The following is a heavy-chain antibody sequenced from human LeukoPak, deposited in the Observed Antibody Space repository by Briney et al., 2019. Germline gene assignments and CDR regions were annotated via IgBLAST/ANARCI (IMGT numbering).Heavy chain of an antibody. CDR3: AKDRVSVQIQLWFTENYYYGMDV. J-gene: IGHJ6*02. CDR1: GFTFSSYG. CDR2: ISYDGSNK. D-gene: IGHD5-18*01. Sequence: PGRSLRLSCAASGFTFSSYGMHWVRQAPGKGLEWVAVISYDGSNKYYADSVKGRFTISRDNSKNTLYLQMDSLRAEDTAVYYCAKDRVSVQIQLWFTENYYYGMDVWGQGTTVTVSS. V-gene: IGHV3-30*18.